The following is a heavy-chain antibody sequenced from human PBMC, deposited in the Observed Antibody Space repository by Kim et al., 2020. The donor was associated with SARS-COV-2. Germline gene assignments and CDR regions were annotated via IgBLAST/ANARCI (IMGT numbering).Heavy chain of an antibody. Sequence: GGSLRLSCAASGFTVSSNYMSWVRQAPGKGLEWVSVIYSGGSTYYADSVKGRFTISRDNSKNTLYLQMNSLRAEDTAVYYCARGPQNYGSGKGQIDYWGQGTLVTVSS. CDR1: GFTVSSNY. D-gene: IGHD3-10*01. V-gene: IGHV3-53*01. CDR2: IYSGGST. CDR3: ARGPQNYGSGKGQIDY. J-gene: IGHJ4*02.